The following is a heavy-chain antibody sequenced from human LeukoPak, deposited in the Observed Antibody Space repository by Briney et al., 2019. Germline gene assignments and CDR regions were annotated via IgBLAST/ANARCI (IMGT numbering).Heavy chain of an antibody. V-gene: IGHV4-4*07. D-gene: IGHD2-21*02. J-gene: IGHJ3*02. CDR2: IYTSGST. CDR3: TRDNGGDWYAFDI. CDR1: GASVSSYY. Sequence: PSETLSLTCSVSGASVSSYYWSWIRQPAGKGLEWIGRIYTSGSTNYNPSLKSRVTMSVDTSKNQFSLKRTSVNAADTALYYCTRDNGGDWYAFDIWGQGTVVTVSS.